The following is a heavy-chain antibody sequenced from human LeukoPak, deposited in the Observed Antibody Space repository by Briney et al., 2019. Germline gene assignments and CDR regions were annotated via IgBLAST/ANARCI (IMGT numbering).Heavy chain of an antibody. CDR2: IRSDGSDT. Sequence: GGSLRLSCAASGFTFSDTWMHWVRQAPGEGLVWVSRIRSDGSDTRYAESVKGRFTISRDNAKNTLYLQMNSLRAEDTAVYYCARGVPFGYWGQGTLVTVSS. V-gene: IGHV3-74*01. J-gene: IGHJ4*02. CDR3: ARGVPFGY. CDR1: GFTFSDTW.